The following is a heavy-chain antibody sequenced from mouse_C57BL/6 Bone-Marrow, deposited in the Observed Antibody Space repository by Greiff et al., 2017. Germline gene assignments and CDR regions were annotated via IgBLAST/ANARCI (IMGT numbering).Heavy chain of an antibody. J-gene: IGHJ3*01. D-gene: IGHD1-1*01. CDR2: ISYDGSN. CDR1: GYSITSGYY. CDR3: ARDMGYGSSYGFAY. V-gene: IGHV3-6*01. Sequence: GLVKPSQSLSLTCSVTGYSITSGYYWNWIRQFPGNKLEWMGYISYDGSNNYNPSPKNRNSITRDTSKNQFFLKLNSVTTEDTATYYCARDMGYGSSYGFAYWGKGTLVTVSA.